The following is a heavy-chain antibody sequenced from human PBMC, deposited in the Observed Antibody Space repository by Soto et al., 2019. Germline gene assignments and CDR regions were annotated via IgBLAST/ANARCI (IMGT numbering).Heavy chain of an antibody. CDR1: GFTFNSYG. CDR3: ARPLVAPVAGPYYYGMDV. V-gene: IGHV3-33*01. CDR2: IWYDGNTK. Sequence: QIQLVESGGGVVQPGRSLRLSCTASGFTFNSYGFNWVRQAPGKGLEWVAVIWYDGNTKYYADSVKGRFTISRDNLRSTVYLQMNSLTAEDTAVYYCARPLVAPVAGPYYYGMDVWGQGITVTVSS. D-gene: IGHD6-19*01. J-gene: IGHJ6*02.